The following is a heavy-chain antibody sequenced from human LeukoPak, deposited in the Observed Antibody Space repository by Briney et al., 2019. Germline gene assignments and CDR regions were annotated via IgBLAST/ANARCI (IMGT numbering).Heavy chain of an antibody. D-gene: IGHD3-9*01. V-gene: IGHV3-30-3*01. CDR3: QKTAYEILTAWDPKTFDY. Sequence: ETSVRRSSESSGHRVRVNVVHSARHAPAKWLQSLAVISYDGNNTSSADSVKGRFTISRDNSKNTLYLQMNSLRPEDTVFFFKQKTAYEILTAWDPKTFDYWGQGALVTVSS. CDR1: GHRVRVNV. J-gene: IGHJ4*02. CDR2: ISYDGNNT.